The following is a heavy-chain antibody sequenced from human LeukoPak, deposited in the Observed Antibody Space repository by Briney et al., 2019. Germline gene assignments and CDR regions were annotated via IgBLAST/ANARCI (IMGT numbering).Heavy chain of an antibody. V-gene: IGHV4-59*08. CDR3: AQYYVWVSYRYFDY. J-gene: IGHJ4*02. D-gene: IGHD3-16*02. CDR1: GGSISSYY. Sequence: SETLSLTCTVSGGSISSYYWSWIRQPPVKGLEWIGYIYYSGSTNYNPSVKSRVTISVDTSKNQFSLKLSSVTAADTAVYYCAQYYVWVSYRYFDYWGQGTLVTVSS. CDR2: IYYSGST.